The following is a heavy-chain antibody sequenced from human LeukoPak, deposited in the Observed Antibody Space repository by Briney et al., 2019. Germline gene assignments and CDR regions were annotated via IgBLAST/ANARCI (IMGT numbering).Heavy chain of an antibody. CDR3: ARDQGLGRYAFDI. J-gene: IGHJ3*02. V-gene: IGHV6-1*01. Sequence: SQTLSLTCAISGDIVSTNSATWNWIRQSPSRGLVWLGRTYYRSKWYNDYAVSVKSRITINPDTSKNQFSLQLNSVTPEDTAVYYCARDQGLGRYAFDIWGQGTMVTVSS. CDR2: TYYRSKWYN. CDR1: GDIVSTNSAT. D-gene: IGHD7-27*01.